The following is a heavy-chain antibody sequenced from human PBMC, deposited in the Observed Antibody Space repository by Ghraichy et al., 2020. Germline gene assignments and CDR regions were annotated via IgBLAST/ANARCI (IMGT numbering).Heavy chain of an antibody. Sequence: GGSLRLSCAASGFTFSDFDMHWVRQHTGGGLEWVSAIHIAGDTYYSGSVKGRFTISRENAKNSLYLQMNSLRAGDTAVYYCTRGGPAAGYAFDIWGQGTMVTVSS. CDR2: IHIAGDT. D-gene: IGHD6-13*01. CDR1: GFTFSDFD. V-gene: IGHV3-13*01. CDR3: TRGGPAAGYAFDI. J-gene: IGHJ3*02.